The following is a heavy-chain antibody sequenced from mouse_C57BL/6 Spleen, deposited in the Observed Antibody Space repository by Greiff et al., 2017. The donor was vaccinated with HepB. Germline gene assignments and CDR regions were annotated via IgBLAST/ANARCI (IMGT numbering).Heavy chain of an antibody. V-gene: IGHV6-3*01. J-gene: IGHJ3*01. CDR1: GFTFSNYW. D-gene: IGHD2-5*01. Sequence: EVKVEESGGGLVQPGGSMKLSCVASGFTFSNYWMNWVRQSPEKGLEWVAQIRLKSDNYATHYAESVKGRFTISRDDSKSSVYLQMNNLSAADTGIYYCTAYYSNFAWFAYWGQGTLVTVSA. CDR3: TAYYSNFAWFAY. CDR2: IRLKSDNYAT.